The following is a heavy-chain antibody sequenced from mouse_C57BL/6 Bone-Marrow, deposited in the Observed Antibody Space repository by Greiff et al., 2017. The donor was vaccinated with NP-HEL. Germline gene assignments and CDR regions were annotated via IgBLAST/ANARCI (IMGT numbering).Heavy chain of an antibody. J-gene: IGHJ2*01. V-gene: IGHV1-80*01. Sequence: QVHVKQSGAELVKPGASVKISCKASGYAFSSYWMNWVKQRPGKGLEWIGQIYPGDGDTNYNGKFKGKATLTADKSSSTAYMQLSSLTSEDSAVYFCAREGYYYGSTLDYWGQGTTLTVSS. CDR1: GYAFSSYW. CDR2: IYPGDGDT. CDR3: AREGYYYGSTLDY. D-gene: IGHD1-1*01.